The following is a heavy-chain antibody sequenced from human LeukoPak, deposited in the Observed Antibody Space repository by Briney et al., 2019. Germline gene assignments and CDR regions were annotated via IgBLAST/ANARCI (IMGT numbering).Heavy chain of an antibody. CDR1: GGSISTYY. CDR3: ARHSRYGDFDY. V-gene: IGHV4-59*08. D-gene: IGHD4-17*01. CDR2: IYYSGST. J-gene: IGHJ4*02. Sequence: PSETLSLTCTVSGGSISTYYWSWIRQPPGKGLEWIAYIYYSGSTSNNPSLKTRVTISVDMSKNQFSLKLSSVTAADTAVYYCARHSRYGDFDYWGQGTLLTVSS.